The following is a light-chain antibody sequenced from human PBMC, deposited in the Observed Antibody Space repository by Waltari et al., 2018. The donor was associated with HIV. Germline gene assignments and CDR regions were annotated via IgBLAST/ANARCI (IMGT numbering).Light chain of an antibody. CDR2: QVT. V-gene: IGLV2-14*01. Sequence: QSSLTQPASVSGSPGQSLTISCTGTTTDVGGYKYVSWYQQHPGKAPKLMIYQVTNRPSGVSNRFSGSKSGNTASLTISGLQAEDEADYYCSSFTISSTLDFGTGTKVTVL. CDR1: TTDVGGYKY. CDR3: SSFTISSTLD. J-gene: IGLJ1*01.